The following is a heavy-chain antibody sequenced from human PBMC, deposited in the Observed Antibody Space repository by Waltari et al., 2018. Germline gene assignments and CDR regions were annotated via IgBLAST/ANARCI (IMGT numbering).Heavy chain of an antibody. D-gene: IGHD6-13*01. CDR1: GYTFTSYA. Sequence: QVQLVQSGAEVKKPGASVKVSCKASGYTFTSYAMHWVRQAPGQRLEWMGWINAGNGNTKHSQKFQVRVTITRDTSASTAYMELSSLRSEDTAVYYCARTMAAAGTGYDYWGQGTLVTVSS. CDR2: INAGNGNT. V-gene: IGHV1-3*01. CDR3: ARTMAAAGTGYDY. J-gene: IGHJ4*02.